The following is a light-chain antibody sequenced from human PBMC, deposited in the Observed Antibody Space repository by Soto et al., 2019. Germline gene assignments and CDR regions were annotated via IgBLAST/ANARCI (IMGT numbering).Light chain of an antibody. CDR1: RSISTY. CDR3: QQYNNWPLT. V-gene: IGKV3-11*01. J-gene: IGKJ4*01. Sequence: ETVFTQSPATLSLSPGERATLSCRASRSISTYLAWYQQKPGQAPRLLIYEALTRATGIPDRFSGSVSGTDFTLTITRLEPEDFAVYYCQQYNNWPLTFGGGTKV. CDR2: EAL.